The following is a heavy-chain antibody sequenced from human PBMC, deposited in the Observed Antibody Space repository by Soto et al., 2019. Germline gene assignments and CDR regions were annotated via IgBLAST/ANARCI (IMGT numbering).Heavy chain of an antibody. CDR3: ASVTGSSSYDY. V-gene: IGHV4-59*01. D-gene: IGHD6-6*01. CDR2: IYYSAST. CDR1: GVSISSYY. J-gene: IGHJ4*02. Sequence: WETLSLTCTVSGVSISSYYLSWIRQPPGKGLEWIGYIYYSASTNYNPFLKSRVTTSEDTSKNQISLKLSSVTAADTAVDYCASVTGSSSYDYWGQGTLVTVSS.